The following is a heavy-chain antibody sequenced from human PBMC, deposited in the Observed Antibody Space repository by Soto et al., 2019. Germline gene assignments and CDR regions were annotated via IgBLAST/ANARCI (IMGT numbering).Heavy chain of an antibody. V-gene: IGHV4-59*01. Sequence: QVQLQESGPGLVKASETLSLTCTVSGGSISNYYCSWIRQPPGKGLEWIGYIYYSGSTNYNPSLNSRVTISVDTSKNHFSLKLSSVTAADTAVYYCARAGAATLSDYWGQGTLVTVSS. CDR1: GGSISNYY. J-gene: IGHJ4*02. CDR2: IYYSGST. CDR3: ARAGAATLSDY. D-gene: IGHD2-15*01.